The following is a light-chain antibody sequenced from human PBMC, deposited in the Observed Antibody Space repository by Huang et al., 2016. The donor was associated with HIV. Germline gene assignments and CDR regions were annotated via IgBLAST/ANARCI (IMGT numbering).Light chain of an antibody. CDR1: QSISNN. CDR2: GAS. J-gene: IGKJ2*01. V-gene: IGKV3-15*01. Sequence: DIVLTQHPATLSVSLGERATLSCRASQSISNNLSWDQQKPGQYPILLIYGASTRATGIPARLSGSGSVTDFTLTISSLQSEDFAVYYCHPYNTWPPEHTFGQGTKLGIK. CDR3: HPYNTWPPEHT.